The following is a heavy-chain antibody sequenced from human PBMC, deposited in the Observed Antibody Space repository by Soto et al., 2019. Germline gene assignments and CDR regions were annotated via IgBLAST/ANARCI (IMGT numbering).Heavy chain of an antibody. V-gene: IGHV3-23*01. D-gene: IGHD3-10*01. J-gene: IGHJ3*02. Sequence: EVQLLESGGGLVQPGGSLRLSCAASGFRFSDYAMNWVRQAPGKGLEWVSVISGNGDTTFYADSVKGRLTISRDNSRNTLYLQMNSLRAEDTAVYYCAKKSYCCAGDRGPLDIWGQGTMVTVSS. CDR1: GFRFSDYA. CDR2: ISGNGDTT. CDR3: AKKSYCCAGDRGPLDI.